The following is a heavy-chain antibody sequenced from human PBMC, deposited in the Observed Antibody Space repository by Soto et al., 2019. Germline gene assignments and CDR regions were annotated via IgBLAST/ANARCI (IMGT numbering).Heavy chain of an antibody. V-gene: IGHV3-74*01. Sequence: PGGSLRLACAASGFTFSSYCMQWVRQAPGKGLVWVSRIDTDGSSTNYADSVKGRFTISRDNAKNTVYLQMNSLRAEDTAVYYCARAGTLGSGNYYYYYYGMDVWGQGTTVTVSS. CDR2: IDTDGSST. CDR1: GFTFSSYC. J-gene: IGHJ6*02. CDR3: ARAGTLGSGNYYYYYYGMDV. D-gene: IGHD3-10*01.